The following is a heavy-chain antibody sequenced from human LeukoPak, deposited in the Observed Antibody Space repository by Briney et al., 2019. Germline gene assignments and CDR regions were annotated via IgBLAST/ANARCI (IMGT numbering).Heavy chain of an antibody. Sequence: GGSLRLSCAASGFTFSIYAMSWVRQAPGKGLEWVSTISTSGGNTYYADSVKGRFTISRDNSKNTLHLQMNSLRAEDTAVYYCAKVWQRLDQIDYWGQGTLVTVSS. V-gene: IGHV3-23*01. CDR2: ISTSGGNT. J-gene: IGHJ4*02. D-gene: IGHD6-25*01. CDR1: GFTFSIYA. CDR3: AKVWQRLDQIDY.